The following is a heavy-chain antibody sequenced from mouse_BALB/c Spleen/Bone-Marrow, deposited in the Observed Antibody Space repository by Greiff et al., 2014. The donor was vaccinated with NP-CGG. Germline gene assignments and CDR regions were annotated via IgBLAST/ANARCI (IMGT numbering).Heavy chain of an antibody. CDR3: ARDHFDH. J-gene: IGHJ2*01. CDR2: ILPGSVTT. Sequence: VMLVESGAELMKPGASVKISCKATGYTFSSYWIEWIKQRPGHGLEWIGEILPGSVTTNYNGRFKGKATFIADTSSNTAYMQLSSLTSEDSAVYYCARDHFDHWGPGTTLTVSS. CDR1: GYTFSSYW. V-gene: IGHV1-9*01.